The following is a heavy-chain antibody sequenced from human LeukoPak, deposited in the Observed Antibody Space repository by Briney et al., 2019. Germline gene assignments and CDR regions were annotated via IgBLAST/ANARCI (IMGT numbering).Heavy chain of an antibody. D-gene: IGHD3-22*01. J-gene: IGHJ2*01. V-gene: IGHV4-59*01. CDR1: GGSISSYY. Sequence: PSETLSLTCTVSGGSISSYYWSWLRQPPGKGLEWIGYIYYSGSTNYKPSLKSRVTISVVPSKNQFSLKLSSVAAADTAVYYCARDSRPAHYYDSSVQDWYFDLWGRGTLVTVSS. CDR3: ARDSRPAHYYDSSVQDWYFDL. CDR2: IYYSGST.